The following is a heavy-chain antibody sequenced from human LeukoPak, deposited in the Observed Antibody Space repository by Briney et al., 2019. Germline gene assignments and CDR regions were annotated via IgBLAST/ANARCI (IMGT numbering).Heavy chain of an antibody. D-gene: IGHD3-10*02. V-gene: IGHV1-18*01. CDR1: GYTFTGYG. CDR3: ARDLGSGSYLPPLDY. Sequence: ASVKVSCKASGYTFTGYGISWVRQAPGQGLEWMGWISAYNGNTNYAQKPQGRVTMTTDTSTSTAYMELRSLRSDDTAVYYCARDLGSGSYLPPLDYWGQGTLVTVSS. J-gene: IGHJ4*02. CDR2: ISAYNGNT.